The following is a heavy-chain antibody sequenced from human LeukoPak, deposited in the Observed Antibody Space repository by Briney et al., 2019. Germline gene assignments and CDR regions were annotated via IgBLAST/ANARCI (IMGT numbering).Heavy chain of an antibody. Sequence: GASVKVSCKACGYTFTGYYMHWVRQAPGQGLEWMGWINPNSGGTNYAQKFQGRVTMTRDTSISTAYMELSRLRSDDTAVYYCARDVNYDSSGYPTYYYYYGMDVWGQGTTVTVSS. J-gene: IGHJ6*02. CDR2: INPNSGGT. D-gene: IGHD3-22*01. CDR1: GYTFTGYY. CDR3: ARDVNYDSSGYPTYYYYYGMDV. V-gene: IGHV1-2*02.